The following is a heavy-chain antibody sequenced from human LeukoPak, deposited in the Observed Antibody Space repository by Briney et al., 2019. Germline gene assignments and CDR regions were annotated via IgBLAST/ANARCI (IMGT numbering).Heavy chain of an antibody. CDR3: ARDLDRRPIAPVVLYYYYGMDV. CDR1: GFIFSSYA. CDR2: ISYDGSNK. V-gene: IGHV3-30*04. J-gene: IGHJ6*02. Sequence: LSGGSLRLSCAASGFIFSSYAIHWVRQAPGKGLEWVAVISYDGSNKYYADSVKGRFTISRDNSKNTLYLQMNSLRAEDTAVYYCARDLDRRPIAPVVLYYYYGMDVWGQGTTVTVSS. D-gene: IGHD6-13*01.